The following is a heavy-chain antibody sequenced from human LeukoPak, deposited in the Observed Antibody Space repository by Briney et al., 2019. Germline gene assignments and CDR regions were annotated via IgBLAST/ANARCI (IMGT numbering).Heavy chain of an antibody. CDR1: GGSISNTNW. D-gene: IGHD2-8*01. V-gene: IGHV4-4*02. J-gene: IGHJ4*02. CDR3: SRENGAFSPFGY. CDR2: ISLTGLT. Sequence: SGTLSLTCGVSGGSISNTNWWSWVRQPPGQGLEWIGEISLTGLTHYNPSLESRVAVSLDKSKNQLSLKLTSVTAADTAVYYCSRENGAFSPFGYWGQGTLVSVLS.